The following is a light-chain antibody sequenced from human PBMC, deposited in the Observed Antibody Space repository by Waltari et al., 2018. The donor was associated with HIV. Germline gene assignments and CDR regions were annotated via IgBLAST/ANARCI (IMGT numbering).Light chain of an antibody. CDR1: SSNIATNT. J-gene: IGLJ2*01. CDR3: ATWDDSLNGCV. CDR2: TND. Sequence: QSVLTQPPSASGTPGQRVTISCSGSSSNIATNTVNWYHQLPGTAPKLLIYTNDQRPSGVPARFSGSKSGTSASLAISALQSDDDADYYCATWDDSLNGCVFGGGTRLTVL. V-gene: IGLV1-44*01.